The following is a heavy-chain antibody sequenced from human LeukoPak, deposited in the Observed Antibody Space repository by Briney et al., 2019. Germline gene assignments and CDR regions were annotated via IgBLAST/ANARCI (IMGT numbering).Heavy chain of an antibody. J-gene: IGHJ4*02. CDR2: INSDGSIT. D-gene: IGHD6-13*01. Sequence: RGSLRLSCAASGFTFSSYWMHWVRQAPGEGLVWVSRINSDGSITNYADSVKGRYTISRDNAKSTLYLQMNSLRAEDTAVYYCLCLGTITSAGTGYWGQGTLVTVSS. CDR1: GFTFSSYW. CDR3: LCLGTITSAGTGY. V-gene: IGHV3-74*01.